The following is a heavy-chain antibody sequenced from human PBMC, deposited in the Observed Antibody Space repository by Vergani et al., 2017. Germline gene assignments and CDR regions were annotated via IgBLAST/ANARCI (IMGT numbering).Heavy chain of an antibody. CDR3: AGPQGTSAYYYGGFDY. J-gene: IGHJ4*02. D-gene: IGHD3-22*01. CDR1: GFTFSDYW. CDR2: INEPGSAE. Sequence: EVHLVESGGDLVQPGGSLRLSCAASGFTFSDYWMSWLRQTPGKGLEWVAYINEPGSAEYYLDSVKGRFNISRDNDKNLVYLQMNSLTAEDTAIYYCAGPQGTSAYYYGGFDYWGQGILVTVSS. V-gene: IGHV3-7*03.